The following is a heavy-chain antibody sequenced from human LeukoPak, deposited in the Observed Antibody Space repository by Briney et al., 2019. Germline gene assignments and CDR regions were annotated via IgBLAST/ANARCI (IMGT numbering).Heavy chain of an antibody. D-gene: IGHD2-15*01. V-gene: IGHV3-74*01. CDR3: ARDQVLWWKPVGGFDL. Sequence: GGSLRLSCAASGFSLSTYWRHWVRQAPGQGLVSVSRLNNDGRITCYAVYVKGRFTISRDKAKNTVYLQINSLRAEDTSVYYCARDQVLWWKPVGGFDLWGRGTLVTVSS. J-gene: IGHJ2*01. CDR1: GFSLSTYW. CDR2: LNNDGRIT.